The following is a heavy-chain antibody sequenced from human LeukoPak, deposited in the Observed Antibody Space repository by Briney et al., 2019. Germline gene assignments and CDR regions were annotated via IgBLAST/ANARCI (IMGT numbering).Heavy chain of an antibody. CDR1: GGSFSGYY. V-gene: IGHV4-34*01. CDR3: ARANKAVLIVYHYYYMDV. J-gene: IGHJ6*03. D-gene: IGHD3-16*02. CDR2: INHSGRT. Sequence: PSETLSLTCSVYGGSFSGYYWSWVRQTPGKGLEWVGEINHSGRTNYNPSLKSRVTISADMSKNQFSLRLTSVTAADTAVYYCARANKAVLIVYHYYYMDVWGKGTTVTVSS.